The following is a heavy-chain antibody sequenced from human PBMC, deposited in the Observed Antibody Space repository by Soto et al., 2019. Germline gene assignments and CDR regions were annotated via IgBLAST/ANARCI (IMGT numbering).Heavy chain of an antibody. CDR3: ARVLPGIAAAYDAFDV. CDR2: IYYDGGT. V-gene: IGHV4-59*01. Sequence: SETLSLTCTVSGASIRSTYWSWIRQPPGKGLEWIGYIYYDGGTTYNSSLKSRVTISTDTSRSQLSLQLTSATPADTAVYYCARVLPGIAAAYDAFDVWGQGTMVTVSS. D-gene: IGHD6-13*01. CDR1: GASIRSTY. J-gene: IGHJ3*01.